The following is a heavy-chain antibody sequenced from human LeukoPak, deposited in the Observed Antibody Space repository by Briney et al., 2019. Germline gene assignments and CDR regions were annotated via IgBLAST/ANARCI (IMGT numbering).Heavy chain of an antibody. J-gene: IGHJ4*02. CDR2: IYYSGST. CDR3: ARDGSGYSGYENFDY. V-gene: IGHV4-30-4*08. D-gene: IGHD5-12*01. CDR1: GGSISSGDYY. Sequence: SSQTLSLTCTVSGGSISSGDYYWSWIRQPPGKGLEWIGYIYYSGSTYCNPSLKSRVTISVDTSKNQFSLKLSSVTAADTAVYYCARDGSGYSGYENFDYWGQGTLVTVSS.